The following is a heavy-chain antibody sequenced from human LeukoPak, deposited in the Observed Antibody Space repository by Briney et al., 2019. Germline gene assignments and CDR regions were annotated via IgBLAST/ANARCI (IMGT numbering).Heavy chain of an antibody. V-gene: IGHV3-7*01. J-gene: IGHJ6*03. Sequence: GGSLRLSCAASEFSFSTYWMSWVRQAPGKGLEWVANIKEDGTEKYYVGSVKGRFTISRDDAKKSLYLQMNSLRDDDTAVYFCARSPAGDAWPPAYYMDVWGKGTTVTVSS. CDR1: EFSFSTYW. CDR3: ARSPAGDAWPPAYYMDV. CDR2: IKEDGTEK. D-gene: IGHD3-10*01.